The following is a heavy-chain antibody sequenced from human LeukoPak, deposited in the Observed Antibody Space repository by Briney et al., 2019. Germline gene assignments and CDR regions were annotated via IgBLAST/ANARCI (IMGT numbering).Heavy chain of an antibody. CDR2: IYPSDSDT. J-gene: IGHJ3*01. D-gene: IGHD6-13*01. CDR3: ARIRGSTTWYADAFDL. Sequence: GESLKISCKGSGHSFTTYWIAWVRQMPGKGLEWMGIIYPSDSDTRYSPSFRGQVSTSVDKSISTAYLQWSGLKASDTAMYYCARIRGSTTWYADAFDLWGQGTMVTVSS. V-gene: IGHV5-51*01. CDR1: GHSFTTYW.